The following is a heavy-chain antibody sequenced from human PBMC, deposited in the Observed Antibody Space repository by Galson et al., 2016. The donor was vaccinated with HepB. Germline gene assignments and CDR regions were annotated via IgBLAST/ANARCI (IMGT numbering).Heavy chain of an antibody. D-gene: IGHD4-17*01. CDR1: W. CDR3: ASAVTAASSYYYGMDI. V-gene: IGHV4-4*02. Sequence: WWSWVRQPPGKRLEWIGEIYRSGSTNYNPSLKSRVTISVDKSKNQFSLRLTSLTAADTAVYYCASAVTAASSYYYGMDIWGQGTTVIVS. CDR2: IYRSGST. J-gene: IGHJ6*02.